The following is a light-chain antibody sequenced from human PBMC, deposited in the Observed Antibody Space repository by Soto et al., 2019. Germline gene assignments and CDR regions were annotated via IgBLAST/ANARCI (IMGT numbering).Light chain of an antibody. CDR3: TSYTSSTTYV. Sequence: LTQPASVSGSPGQSITISCTGTSSDVGGYNYVSWYQQHPGKAPKLMIYAVSSRPSGVSNRFSGSKSGNTASLTISGLQAEDEADYYCTSYTSSTTYVFGTGTKVTVL. J-gene: IGLJ1*01. CDR1: SSDVGGYNY. CDR2: AVS. V-gene: IGLV2-14*03.